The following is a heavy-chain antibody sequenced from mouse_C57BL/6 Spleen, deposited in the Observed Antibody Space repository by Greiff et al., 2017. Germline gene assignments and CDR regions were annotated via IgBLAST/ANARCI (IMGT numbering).Heavy chain of an antibody. V-gene: IGHV1-55*01. CDR1: GYTFTSYW. CDR3: ARGDDYALDY. J-gene: IGHJ2*01. D-gene: IGHD2-4*01. Sequence: VQLQQSGAELVKPGASVKMSCKASGYTFTSYWLTWVKQRPGQGLEWIGDIYPGSGSTNYNEKFKSKATLTVDTSSSTAYLQLSSLTSEDSAVYYCARGDDYALDYWGQGTTLTVSS. CDR2: IYPGSGST.